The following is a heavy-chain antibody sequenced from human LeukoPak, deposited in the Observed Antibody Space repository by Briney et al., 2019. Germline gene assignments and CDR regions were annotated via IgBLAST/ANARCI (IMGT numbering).Heavy chain of an antibody. V-gene: IGHV1-2*02. D-gene: IGHD1-1*01. CDR3: ARDLSTSSNWELDY. CDR1: GYTFSDYY. J-gene: IGHJ4*02. CDR2: INPNSGGT. Sequence: SVKVSCKASGYTFSDYYTHWVRQAPGQGLEWMGWINPNSGGTRYAQQFQGRVTMTRDTSIGTVYMELSTLRSDDTAVYYCARDLSTSSNWELDYWGQGTLVTVSS.